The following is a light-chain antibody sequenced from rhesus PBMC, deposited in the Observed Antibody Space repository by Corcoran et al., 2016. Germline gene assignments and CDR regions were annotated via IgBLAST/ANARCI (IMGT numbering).Light chain of an antibody. CDR3: QQGYSTPFT. Sequence: DIQMSQSPSSLSVSVGDKVTITCRASHGIINALAWYQQKPGKAPKLLIYAASSLESGVPSRCSGSRSWTDFTLTISSLQPDDFATYYCQQGYSTPFTFGPGTKLDIK. V-gene: IGKV1-33*02. J-gene: IGKJ3*01. CDR2: AAS. CDR1: HGIINA.